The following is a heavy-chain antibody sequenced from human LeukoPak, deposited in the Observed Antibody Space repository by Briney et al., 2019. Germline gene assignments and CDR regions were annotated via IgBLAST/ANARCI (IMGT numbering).Heavy chain of an antibody. Sequence: SVKVSCKASGGTFSSYAISWVRQAPGQGLEWMGGIIPIFGTANYAQKFQGRVTITADESTSTAYMELSSLRSEDTAVYYCARGIAAAVDYFDYWGQGTLVTVSS. CDR3: ARGIAAAVDYFDY. V-gene: IGHV1-69*13. D-gene: IGHD6-13*01. CDR2: IIPIFGTA. J-gene: IGHJ4*02. CDR1: GGTFSSYA.